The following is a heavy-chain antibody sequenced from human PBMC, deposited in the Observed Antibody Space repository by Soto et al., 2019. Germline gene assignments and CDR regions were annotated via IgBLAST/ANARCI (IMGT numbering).Heavy chain of an antibody. J-gene: IGHJ2*01. D-gene: IGHD3-10*01. CDR2: IFSNDEK. CDR1: GFSLSNARMG. CDR3: ARIPGSGSYDWYFDL. V-gene: IGHV2-26*01. Sequence: QVTLKESGPVLVKPTETLTLTCTVSGFSLSNARMGVSWIRQPPGKALEWLAHIFSNDEKSYSTSLKSRLTTPKDTSNSQVVLTMTNRDPVDTATYYCARIPGSGSYDWYFDLWGRGTLVTVSS.